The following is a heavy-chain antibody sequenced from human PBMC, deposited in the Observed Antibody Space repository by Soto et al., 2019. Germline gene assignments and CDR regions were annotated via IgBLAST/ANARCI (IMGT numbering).Heavy chain of an antibody. CDR2: ISGRGDST. D-gene: IGHD2-21*02. V-gene: IGHV3-23*01. CDR1: GFTLSSYA. CDR3: AKGTGAVTGPFDI. J-gene: IGHJ3*02. Sequence: QPGGSLRLSCAVSGFTLSSYAMSWVRQAPGKGLEWVSMISGRGDSTYYADSVKGRFTVSRDNSENTLYLQMNSLRAEDTAVYYCAKGTGAVTGPFDIWGQGTMVTVSS.